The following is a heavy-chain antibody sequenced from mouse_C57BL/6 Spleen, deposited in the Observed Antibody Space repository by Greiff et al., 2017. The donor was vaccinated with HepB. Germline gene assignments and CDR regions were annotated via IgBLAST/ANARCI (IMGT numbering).Heavy chain of an antibody. D-gene: IGHD1-1*01. CDR2: ISDGGSYT. V-gene: IGHV5-4*01. Sequence: EVHLVESGGGLVKPGGSLKLSCAASGFTFSSYAMSWVRQTPEKRLEWVATISDGGSYTYYPDNVKGRFTISRDNAKNNLYLQMSHLKSEDTAMYYCARGITVVATRYFDVWGTGTTVTVSS. J-gene: IGHJ1*03. CDR3: ARGITVVATRYFDV. CDR1: GFTFSSYA.